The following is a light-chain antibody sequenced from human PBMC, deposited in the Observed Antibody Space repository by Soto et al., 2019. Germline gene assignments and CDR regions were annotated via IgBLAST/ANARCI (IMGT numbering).Light chain of an antibody. Sequence: QLVLTQPPSASGTPGQRVTISCSGGSSNIGTNAVNWYQQLPGTAPKLLIYNNNQRPSGVPDRFSGSRSGTSASLAISGLQYEDEADYYCAAWDDSLNGDVFGTGTKLTV. J-gene: IGLJ1*01. CDR3: AAWDDSLNGDV. V-gene: IGLV1-44*01. CDR2: NNN. CDR1: SSNIGTNA.